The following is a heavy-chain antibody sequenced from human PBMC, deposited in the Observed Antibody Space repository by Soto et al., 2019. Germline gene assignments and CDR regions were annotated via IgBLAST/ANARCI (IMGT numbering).Heavy chain of an antibody. V-gene: IGHV1-18*01. CDR3: AKALEILTGSKIWFDP. Sequence: AAVKVSCKASGYTFTSYGISWVRQAPGQGLEWMGWISAYNGNTNYAQKLQGRVTMTTDTSTSTAYMELRSLRSDDTAVYYCAKALEILTGSKIWFDPWGQGTLVTVSS. CDR1: GYTFTSYG. D-gene: IGHD3-9*01. J-gene: IGHJ5*02. CDR2: ISAYNGNT.